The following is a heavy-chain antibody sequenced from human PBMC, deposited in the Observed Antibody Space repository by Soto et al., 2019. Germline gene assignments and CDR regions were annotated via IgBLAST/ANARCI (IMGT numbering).Heavy chain of an antibody. CDR3: ATSLVTSRTRVDY. CDR1: DGSIYTGGFY. Sequence: QVQLQESGPGLVKPSQTLSLTCTVSDGSIYTGGFYWSWIRQLPGKGLEWLGYIYYTGSTQYPPSLKSRLTISTDTSDNQFLLRLTSVTPADTAVYSCATSLVTSRTRVDYWGQGTLVTVS. J-gene: IGHJ4*02. V-gene: IGHV4-31*03. CDR2: IYYTGST. D-gene: IGHD1-26*01.